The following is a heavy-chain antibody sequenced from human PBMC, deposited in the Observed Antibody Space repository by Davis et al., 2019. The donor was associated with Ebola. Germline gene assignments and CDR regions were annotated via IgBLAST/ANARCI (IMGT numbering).Heavy chain of an antibody. V-gene: IGHV1-8*01. D-gene: IGHD2-21*02. J-gene: IGHJ4*02. CDR2: MNPYSGNT. CDR1: GYTFISYD. CDR3: TRGYSPKCRTGDCVNDF. Sequence: ASVTVSCKASGYTFISYDINWARQATGQGLEWMGWMNPYSGNTGYVEKFKGRVTMTGNPSINTAYMDLSSLTTDDTAVYYCTRGYSPKCRTGDCVNDFWGQGTLVTVSS.